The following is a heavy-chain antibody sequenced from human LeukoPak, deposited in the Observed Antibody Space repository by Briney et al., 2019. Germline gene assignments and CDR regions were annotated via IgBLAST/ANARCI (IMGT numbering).Heavy chain of an antibody. J-gene: IGHJ3*02. CDR1: GGSISSYY. CDR2: IYYSGST. D-gene: IGHD1-14*01. V-gene: IGHV4-59*08. CDR3: ARLRSAADAFDI. Sequence: PSETLSLTCTVSGGSISSYYWSWIRQPPGKGLEWIGYIYYSGSTNYNPSLKSRVTISVDTSKNQSSLKLSSVTAADTAVYYCARLRSAADAFDIWGQGTMVTVSS.